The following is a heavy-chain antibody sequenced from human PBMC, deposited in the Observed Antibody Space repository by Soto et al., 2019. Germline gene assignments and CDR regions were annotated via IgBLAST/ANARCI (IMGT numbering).Heavy chain of an antibody. CDR3: ARGGGSVAGIDY. J-gene: IGHJ4*01. Sequence: SETLPLTCTVSGVSISSYYWRWIRQPPGKGLEWIGYIYYSGSTNYNPSLKSRVTISVDTSKNQFSLKLSSVTAADTAVYYCARGGGSVAGIDYWGQATLVTVSS. V-gene: IGHV4-59*01. CDR1: GVSISSYY. CDR2: IYYSGST. D-gene: IGHD6-19*01.